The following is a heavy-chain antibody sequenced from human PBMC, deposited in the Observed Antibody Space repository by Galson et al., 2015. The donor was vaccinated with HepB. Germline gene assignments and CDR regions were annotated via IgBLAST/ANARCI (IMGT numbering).Heavy chain of an antibody. CDR1: GGSISSSSYY. D-gene: IGHD3-10*01. V-gene: IGHV4-39*01. Sequence: SETLSLTCTVSGGSISSSSYYWGWIRQPPGKGLEWIGSIYYSGSTYYNPSLKSRVTISVDASKNQFSLKLSSVTAADTAVYYCARQLWFGEFTAWGQGTLVTVSS. J-gene: IGHJ5*02. CDR2: IYYSGST. CDR3: ARQLWFGEFTA.